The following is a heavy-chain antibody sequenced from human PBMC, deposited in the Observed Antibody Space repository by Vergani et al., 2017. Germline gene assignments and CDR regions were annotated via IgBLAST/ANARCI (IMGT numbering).Heavy chain of an antibody. Sequence: QLQLQESGPGLVKPSETLSLTCTVSGGSITYGAFYWGWIRQSPGKGLEWIGSIYYSENKFYNPSLESRVTLSIDTTKNQFSLKLKSVTAADTAVYYCARCLRDEGMIYGGTVENWFDPWGQGTLVTVSS. CDR2: IYYSENK. V-gene: IGHV4-39*01. CDR3: ARCLRDEGMIYGGTVENWFDP. D-gene: IGHD3-22*01. CDR1: GGSITYGAFY. J-gene: IGHJ5*02.